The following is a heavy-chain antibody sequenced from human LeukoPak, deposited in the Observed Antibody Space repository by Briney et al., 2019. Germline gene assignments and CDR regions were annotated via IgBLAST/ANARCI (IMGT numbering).Heavy chain of an antibody. CDR1: GFTFSSYG. CDR2: ISCDGSNK. Sequence: GRSLRLSCAASGFTFSSYGMHWVRQAPGKGLEWVAVISCDGSNKYYADSVKGRFTISRDNSKNTLYLQMNSLRTEDTGVYYCAKDVRRYCSGGSCYSVDYWGQGTLVRVSS. J-gene: IGHJ4*02. CDR3: AKDVRRYCSGGSCYSVDY. D-gene: IGHD2-15*01. V-gene: IGHV3-30*18.